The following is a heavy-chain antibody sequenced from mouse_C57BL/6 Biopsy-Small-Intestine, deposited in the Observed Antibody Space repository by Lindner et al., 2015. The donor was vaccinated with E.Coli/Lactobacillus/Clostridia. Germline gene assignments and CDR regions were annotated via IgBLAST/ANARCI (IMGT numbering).Heavy chain of an antibody. V-gene: IGHV5-17*01. J-gene: IGHJ4*01. D-gene: IGHD2-12*01. CDR1: GFTFSDYG. Sequence: VQLQESWGGLVKPGGSRKLSCAASGFTFSDYGMHWVRQAPEKGLEWVAYISSGSSTIYYADTVKGRFTISRDNAKNTLFLQMTSLRSEDTAMYYCARVYSYYSYDEGNAMDYWGQGTSVTVSS. CDR3: ARVYSYYSYDEGNAMDY. CDR2: ISSGSSTI.